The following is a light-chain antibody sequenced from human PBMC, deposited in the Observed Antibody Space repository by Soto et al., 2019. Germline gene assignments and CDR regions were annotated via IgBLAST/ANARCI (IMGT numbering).Light chain of an antibody. J-gene: IGLJ3*02. CDR1: SRDVGAYDY. V-gene: IGLV2-8*01. CDR2: EVS. Sequence: QSALTQPASVSGSPGQSITISCTGTSRDVGAYDYVSWYQHHPGKAPKLIIYEVSKRPSGVPDRFSGSKSGNTASLTVSGLQAEDEAVYYCSSTAGNNNLVFGGGTKLTVL. CDR3: SSTAGNNNLV.